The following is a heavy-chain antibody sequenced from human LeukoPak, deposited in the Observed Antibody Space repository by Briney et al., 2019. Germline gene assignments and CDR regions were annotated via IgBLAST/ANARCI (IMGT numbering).Heavy chain of an antibody. CDR3: ATSSGRISSSWYRQDAFDI. CDR2: IYYSGST. D-gene: IGHD6-13*01. V-gene: IGHV4-39*07. J-gene: IGHJ3*02. CDR1: GGSISSSSYY. Sequence: SETLSLTCTVSGGSISSSSYYWGWIRQPPGKGLEWIGSIYYSGSTYYNPSLKSRVTISVDTSKNQFSLKLSSVTAADTAVYYCATSSGRISSSWYRQDAFDIWGQGTMVTVSS.